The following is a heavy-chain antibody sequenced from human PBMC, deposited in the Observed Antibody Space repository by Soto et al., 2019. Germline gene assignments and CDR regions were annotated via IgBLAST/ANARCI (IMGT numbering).Heavy chain of an antibody. Sequence: QVQLVQSGAEVKKPGSSVKVSCKASGGTFSSYAISWVRQAPGQGLEWMGGIIPIFGTANYAQKFQGRVTITAYESTSTAYMELSSLRSEDTAVYYCARAPRGAPGYWVGAFDIWCQGTMVTVSS. J-gene: IGHJ3*02. V-gene: IGHV1-69*01. CDR1: GGTFSSYA. D-gene: IGHD3-22*01. CDR3: ARAPRGAPGYWVGAFDI. CDR2: IIPIFGTA.